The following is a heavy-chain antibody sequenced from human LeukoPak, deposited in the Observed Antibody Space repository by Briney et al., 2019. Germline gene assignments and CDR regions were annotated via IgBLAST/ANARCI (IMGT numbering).Heavy chain of an antibody. CDR1: GGPISSADYY. J-gene: IGHJ4*02. Sequence: KPSQTPSLTCTVTGGPISSADYYWTWIRQPPGKCLEWMGYIYSGGTYHNPSLKSRLTISVDTSKNQFSLMLTSVTAADTAVYYCARALRYDSSGFDHWGQGTLVTVSS. D-gene: IGHD3-22*01. CDR3: ARALRYDSSGFDH. CDR2: IYSGGT. V-gene: IGHV4-30-4*01.